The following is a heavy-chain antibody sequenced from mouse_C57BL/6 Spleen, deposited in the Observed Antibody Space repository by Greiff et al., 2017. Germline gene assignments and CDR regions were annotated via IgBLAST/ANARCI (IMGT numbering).Heavy chain of an antibody. CDR2: IYPGSGST. Sequence: VQLQQPGAELVKPGASVKMSCKASGYTFTSYWITWVKQRPGQGLEWIGDIYPGSGSTNYNEKFKSKATLTVDTSSSTAYMQLSSLTSEDSAVYYCARQLRLLGYAMDYWGQGTSVTVSS. CDR1: GYTFTSYW. J-gene: IGHJ4*01. CDR3: ARQLRLLGYAMDY. D-gene: IGHD3-2*02. V-gene: IGHV1-55*01.